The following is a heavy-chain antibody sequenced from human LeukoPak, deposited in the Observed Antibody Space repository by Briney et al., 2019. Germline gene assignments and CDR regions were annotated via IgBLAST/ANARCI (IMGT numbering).Heavy chain of an antibody. CDR2: ISGSGGST. CDR1: GFTFSSYG. J-gene: IGHJ4*02. D-gene: IGHD6-19*01. CDR3: AKDTAVAGTFYFDY. V-gene: IGHV3-23*01. Sequence: PGGTLRLSCAASGFTFSSYGMSWVRQAPGKGLEWVSAISGSGGSTYYADSVKGRFTISRDNSKNTLYLQMNSLRAEDTAVYYCAKDTAVAGTFYFDYWGQGTLVTVSS.